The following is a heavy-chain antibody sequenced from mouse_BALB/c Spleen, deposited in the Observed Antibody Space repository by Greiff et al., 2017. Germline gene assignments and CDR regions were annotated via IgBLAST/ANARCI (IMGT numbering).Heavy chain of an antibody. CDR1: GYTFTSYN. CDR3: ARGYGDGYYYAIDY. D-gene: IGHD2-3*01. V-gene: IGHV1-12*01. CDR2: IYPGNGDT. Sequence: QVQLQQSGAELVKPGASVKMSCKASGYTFTSYNMHWVKQTPGQGLEWIGAIYPGNGDTSYNQKFKGKATLTADKSSSTAYMQLSSLTAEDSAVYYCARGYGDGYYYAIDYWGQGTSVTVSS. J-gene: IGHJ4*01.